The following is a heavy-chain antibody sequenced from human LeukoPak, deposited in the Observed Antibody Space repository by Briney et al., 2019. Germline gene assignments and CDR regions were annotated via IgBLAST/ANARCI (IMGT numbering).Heavy chain of an antibody. Sequence: PGGSLRLSCAASGFTFSSYAMHWVRQAPGKELEWVAVISYDGSNKYYADSVKGRFTISRDNSKNTLYLQMNSLRAEDTAVYYCAREEGAILTGYYGGEIFFDYWGQGTLVTVSS. CDR2: ISYDGSNK. V-gene: IGHV3-30-3*01. CDR1: GFTFSSYA. CDR3: AREEGAILTGYYGGEIFFDY. J-gene: IGHJ4*02. D-gene: IGHD3-9*01.